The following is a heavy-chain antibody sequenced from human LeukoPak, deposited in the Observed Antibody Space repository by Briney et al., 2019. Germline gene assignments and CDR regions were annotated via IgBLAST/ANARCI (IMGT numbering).Heavy chain of an antibody. J-gene: IGHJ4*02. V-gene: IGHV4-34*01. CDR2: INHSGST. CDR1: GWPFSGYY. CDR3: ARGRKTAARERHFDY. D-gene: IGHD2-2*01. Sequence: SETLSLTCAVYGWPFSGYYWSWIRPPPGKGLEWIGEINHSGSTNYNPPLLSRVTISVDTSKNQFSLKLSSVTAADTAVYYCARGRKTAARERHFDYWGQGTLVTVSS.